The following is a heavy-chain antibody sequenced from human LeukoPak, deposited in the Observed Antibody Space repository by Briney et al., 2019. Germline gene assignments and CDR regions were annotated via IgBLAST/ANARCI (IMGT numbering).Heavy chain of an antibody. CDR3: AREYYYGSGSNYYFDY. CDR2: IYSGGST. J-gene: IGHJ4*02. D-gene: IGHD3-10*01. V-gene: IGHV3-66*01. CDR1: GFTVSSNY. Sequence: PGGSLRLSCAASGFTVSSNYMTWVRQAPGKGLGWVSVIYSGGSTYYADSVKGRFTISRDNSKNTLYLQMNSLRAEDTAVYYCAREYYYGSGSNYYFDYWGQGTLVTVSS.